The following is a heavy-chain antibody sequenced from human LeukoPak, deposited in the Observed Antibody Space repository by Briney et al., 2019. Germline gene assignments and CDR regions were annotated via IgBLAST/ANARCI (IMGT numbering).Heavy chain of an antibody. Sequence: SQTLSLTCAVSGGSLNSGSYSWRWIRQPPGKGLEWIGFTHHTGSSSHNPSLKSRVTISLEAYNNQFSLRLSSVTAADTAVYYCASLYYGDYISYFDYWGQGIMVSASS. J-gene: IGHJ4*02. V-gene: IGHV4-30-2*01. D-gene: IGHD4-17*01. CDR1: GGSLNSGSYS. CDR2: THHTGSS. CDR3: ASLYYGDYISYFDY.